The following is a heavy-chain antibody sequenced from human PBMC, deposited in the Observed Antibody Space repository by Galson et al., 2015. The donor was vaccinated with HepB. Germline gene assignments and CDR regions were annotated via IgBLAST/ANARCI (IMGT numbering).Heavy chain of an antibody. CDR1: GGTFSSYA. CDR2: IIPIFGTA. D-gene: IGHD4-17*01. J-gene: IGHJ6*03. V-gene: IGHV1-69*13. Sequence: SVKVSCKASGGTFSSYAISWVRQAPGQGLEWMGGIIPIFGTANYAQKFQGRVTITADESTSTAYMELSSLRSEDTAVYYCARVKPVPIVPNPDGDYETDYYYYYMDVWGKGTTVTVSS. CDR3: ARVKPVPIVPNPDGDYETDYYYYYMDV.